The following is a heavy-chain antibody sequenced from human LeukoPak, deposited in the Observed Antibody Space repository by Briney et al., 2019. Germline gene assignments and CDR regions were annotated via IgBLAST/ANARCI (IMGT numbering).Heavy chain of an antibody. D-gene: IGHD4-17*01. CDR2: ISSSSSYM. J-gene: IGHJ4*02. CDR3: ARGDLESTVTTFGY. CDR1: GFTFSSYS. V-gene: IGHV3-21*01. Sequence: GGSLRLSCAASGFTFSSYSMNWVRQAPGKGLEWVSSISSSSSYMHSADSVKGRFTISRDNAKNSLYLQMNSLRAEDTAVYYCARGDLESTVTTFGYWGQGTLVTVSS.